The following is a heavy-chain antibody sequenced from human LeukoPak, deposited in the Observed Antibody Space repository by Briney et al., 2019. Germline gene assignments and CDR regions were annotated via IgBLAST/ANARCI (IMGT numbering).Heavy chain of an antibody. J-gene: IGHJ4*02. Sequence: GGSLRLSCAASGFTVSSNYMSWVRQAPGKGLEWVSVIYSGGSTYYVDSVKGRFTISRDNSKNTLYLQMNSLRAEDTAVYYCAKPMVVTAIFPDFDYWGQGTPVTVSS. CDR3: AKPMVVTAIFPDFDY. CDR2: IYSGGST. V-gene: IGHV3-53*01. CDR1: GFTVSSNY. D-gene: IGHD2-21*02.